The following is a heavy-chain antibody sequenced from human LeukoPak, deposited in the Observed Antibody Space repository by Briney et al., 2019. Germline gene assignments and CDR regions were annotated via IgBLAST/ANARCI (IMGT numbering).Heavy chain of an antibody. CDR3: AKDRDHNYYDSSGYYY. D-gene: IGHD3-22*01. J-gene: IGHJ4*02. CDR2: ISGSGGST. CDR1: GFTFSSYA. V-gene: IGHV3-23*01. Sequence: GGSLRLSCAASGFTFSSYAMSWVRLAPGKGLEWVSAISGSGGSTYYADSVKGRFTISRDSSKNTLYLQMNSLRAEDTAVYYCAKDRDHNYYDSSGYYYWGQGTLVTVSS.